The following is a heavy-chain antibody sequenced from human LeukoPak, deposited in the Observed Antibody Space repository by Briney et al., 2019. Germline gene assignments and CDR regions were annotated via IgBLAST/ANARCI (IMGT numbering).Heavy chain of an antibody. J-gene: IGHJ5*02. Sequence: ASVKVSCKASGYTFTGYYMHWVRQAPGQGLEWIGRIDPNSGGTNYAQKFQGRVTMTRDTSISTAYMELSRLRSDDTAVYYCARDHRYCSSTSCYHWFDPWGQGTLVTVSS. D-gene: IGHD2-2*01. V-gene: IGHV1-2*06. CDR3: ARDHRYCSSTSCYHWFDP. CDR2: IDPNSGGT. CDR1: GYTFTGYY.